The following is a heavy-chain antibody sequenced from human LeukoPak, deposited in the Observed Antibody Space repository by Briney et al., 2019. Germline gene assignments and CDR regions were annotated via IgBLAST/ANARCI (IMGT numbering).Heavy chain of an antibody. CDR1: GFTFNNYA. V-gene: IGHV3-23*01. CDR3: AKXGGSLQSSNSDY. CDR2: ISGGGGST. D-gene: IGHD4-11*01. Sequence: GGSLRLSCAASGFTFNNYAMSWVRQAPGKGLEWVSAISGGGGSTYYADSVKGRFTISRDNSKNTLYLQMNSLRAEDTAVYYCAKXGGSLQSSNSDYWGQGTLVTVSS. J-gene: IGHJ4*02.